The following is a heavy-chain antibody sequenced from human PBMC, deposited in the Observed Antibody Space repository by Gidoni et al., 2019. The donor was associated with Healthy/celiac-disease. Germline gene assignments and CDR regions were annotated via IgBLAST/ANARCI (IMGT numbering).Heavy chain of an antibody. Sequence: EVQLVESGGGLVQPGGSLRLSCAASGFTFSSYEMNCVRQAPGKGLEWVSYISSSGSTIYYADSVKGRFTISRDNAKNSLYLQMNSLRAEDTAVYYCARDRIAGYFDYWGQGTLVTVSS. CDR2: ISSSGSTI. CDR1: GFTFSSYE. D-gene: IGHD6-13*01. CDR3: ARDRIAGYFDY. J-gene: IGHJ4*02. V-gene: IGHV3-48*03.